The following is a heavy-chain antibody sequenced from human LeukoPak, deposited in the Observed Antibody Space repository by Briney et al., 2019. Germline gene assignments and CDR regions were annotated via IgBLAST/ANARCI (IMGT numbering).Heavy chain of an antibody. V-gene: IGHV3-30*02. D-gene: IGHD3-3*01. J-gene: IGHJ4*02. CDR3: ATLGITIFDDFDY. CDR1: GFTFSSYG. CDR2: IRYDRSNK. Sequence: PGGSLRLSCAASGFTFSSYGMHWVRQAPGKGLEWVAFIRYDRSNKYYADSVKGRFTISRDNSKNTLYLQMNSLRAEDTAVYYCATLGITIFDDFDYWGQGTLVTVSS.